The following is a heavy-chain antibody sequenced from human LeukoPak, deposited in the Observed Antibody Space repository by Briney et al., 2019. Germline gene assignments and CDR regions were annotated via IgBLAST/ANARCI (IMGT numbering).Heavy chain of an antibody. CDR1: GITFSTYT. J-gene: IGHJ4*02. CDR2: ISSSSTDI. Sequence: PGGSLRLSCAASGITFSTYTMNWVRQAPGKGLEWVSSISSSSTDIYYADSVKGRFTISRDNSKNTLYLQMNSLRADDTAIYYCAKVVTGGNCYQSDYWGQGTLVTVSS. D-gene: IGHD2-15*01. CDR3: AKVVTGGNCYQSDY. V-gene: IGHV3-21*04.